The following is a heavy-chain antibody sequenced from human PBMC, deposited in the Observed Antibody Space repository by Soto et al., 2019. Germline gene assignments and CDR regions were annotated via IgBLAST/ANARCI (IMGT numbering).Heavy chain of an antibody. CDR2: IGSAGDT. CDR3: TRALWFGELFFDY. V-gene: IGHV3-13*01. J-gene: IGHJ4*02. CDR1: GVNVSKYD. D-gene: IGHD3-10*01. Sequence: WGSPRLSCEACGVNVSKYDMDGVRQFTGKGLEWVSNIGSAGDTSYAGAVKGRFTISRVNAKNSLYLQMNSLRAEDTAVYYCTRALWFGELFFDYWGQGTPVTVSS.